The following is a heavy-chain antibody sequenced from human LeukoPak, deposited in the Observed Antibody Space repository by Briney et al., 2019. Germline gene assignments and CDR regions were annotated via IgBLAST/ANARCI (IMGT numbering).Heavy chain of an antibody. CDR2: IYYSGST. D-gene: IGHD4-17*01. CDR1: GGSISSYY. Sequence: PSETLSLTCTVSGGSISSYYWSWIRQPPGKGLEWIGYIYYSGSTNYNPSLKSRVTISVDTSKNQFSLKLSSVTAADTAVYYCARSMTTVTPFDSWGQGTLVTVSS. CDR3: ARSMTTVTPFDS. V-gene: IGHV4-59*01. J-gene: IGHJ4*02.